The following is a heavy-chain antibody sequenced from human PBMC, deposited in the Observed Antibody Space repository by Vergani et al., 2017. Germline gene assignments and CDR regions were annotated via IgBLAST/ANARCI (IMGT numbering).Heavy chain of an antibody. Sequence: EVSLMESGGDLVQPGGSLTVSCVGSGFMFNNYAMHWVRQAPGKGLEWVAYIILSGATKYYADSVAGRFTVSRDSVKNSVSLHMNSLRADDTAVYYCARPSYGSEYDSYDGLDVWGQGTTVIVSS. CDR3: ARPSYGSEYDSYDGLDV. CDR2: IILSGATK. CDR1: GFMFNNYA. D-gene: IGHD3-10*01. J-gene: IGHJ6*01. V-gene: IGHV3-48*01.